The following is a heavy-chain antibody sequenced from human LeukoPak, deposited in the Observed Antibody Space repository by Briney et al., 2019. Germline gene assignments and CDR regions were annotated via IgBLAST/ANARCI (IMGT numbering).Heavy chain of an antibody. J-gene: IGHJ4*02. CDR3: AREVGDYGDY. D-gene: IGHD2-15*01. CDR2: IYYTGST. CDR1: GGSINSYY. V-gene: IGHV4-59*01. Sequence: SETLSLTCSVSGGSINSYYWSWIRQPPGKGLEWIGNIYYTGSTNYNPSLQSRVTMSVDTSKNQFSLNVSSVTAADTAVYYCAREVGDYGDYWGQGTLVTVSS.